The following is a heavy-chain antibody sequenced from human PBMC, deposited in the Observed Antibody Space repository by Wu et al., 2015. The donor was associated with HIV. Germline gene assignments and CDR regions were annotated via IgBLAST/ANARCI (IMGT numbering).Heavy chain of an antibody. CDR3: ANGGNGVRGVYYRPGGGSFTYYYYGMDV. D-gene: IGHD3-10*01. J-gene: IGHJ6*02. CDR1: GYTFTDYY. CDR2: VDPEDGET. Sequence: EVQLVQSGAEVKKPGATVKISCKVSGYTFTDYYMHWVQQAPGKGLEWMGLVDPEDGETIYAEKFQGRVTITADTSTDTAYMELSSLRSEDTAVYYCANGGNGVRGVYYRPGGGSFTYYYYGMDVVGPRDHGHRLL. V-gene: IGHV1-69-2*01.